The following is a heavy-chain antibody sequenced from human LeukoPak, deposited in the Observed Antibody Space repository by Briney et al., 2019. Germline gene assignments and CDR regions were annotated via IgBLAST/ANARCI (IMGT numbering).Heavy chain of an antibody. V-gene: IGHV3-23*01. Sequence: GGSLRLSCAASGFAFSSYAMSWVRQAPGKGLEWVSAISGSGGSTYYADSVKGRFTISRDNSKNTLYLQMNSLRAEDTAVYYCAKDRGYSSSAFDIWGQGTMVTVSS. CDR3: AKDRGYSSSAFDI. CDR2: ISGSGGST. D-gene: IGHD6-19*01. CDR1: GFAFSSYA. J-gene: IGHJ3*02.